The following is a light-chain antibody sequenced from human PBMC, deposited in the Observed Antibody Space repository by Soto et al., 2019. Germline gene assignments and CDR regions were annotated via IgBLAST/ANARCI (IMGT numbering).Light chain of an antibody. CDR2: DAS. CDR3: QQYSHLIT. V-gene: IGKV1-33*01. Sequence: QMTQSPSSLSASVGDRVTITCQASQDISNYLNWYQQKLGTDPKLLIYDASNLETGVPSRFSGSGSGTDFTFTISSLQPEDIATYYCQQYSHLITFGQGTRLEIK. J-gene: IGKJ5*01. CDR1: QDISNY.